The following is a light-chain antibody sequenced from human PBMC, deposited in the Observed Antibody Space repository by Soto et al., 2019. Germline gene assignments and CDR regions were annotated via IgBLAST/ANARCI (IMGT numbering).Light chain of an antibody. J-gene: IGLJ1*01. CDR2: GNS. CDR1: SSNIGAGYD. CDR3: QCYDSSVSGSRV. Sequence: QSVLTQPPSVSGAPGQRVTISCTGSSSNIGAGYDVHWYQQLPGTAPKLLIYGNSNRPSGVPDRFSGSKSGTSASLAITGLQAEDEADYYCQCYDSSVSGSRVFGTGTKVTVL. V-gene: IGLV1-40*01.